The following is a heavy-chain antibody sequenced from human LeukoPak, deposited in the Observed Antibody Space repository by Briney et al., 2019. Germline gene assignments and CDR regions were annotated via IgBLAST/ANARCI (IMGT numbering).Heavy chain of an antibody. CDR3: TRGVCKCQLLDVYYFDY. Sequence: GGSLRLSCAAPGFTFSSYEMNWVRQAPGKGLEWVSYISSSGSTIYYADSVKGRFTICEDNDKNSLYLQMNSRRAEDTAVYYWTRGVCKCQLLDVYYFDYWGQGTLVTVSS. CDR2: ISSSGSTI. CDR1: GFTFSSYE. D-gene: IGHD2-2*01. J-gene: IGHJ4*02. V-gene: IGHV3-48*03.